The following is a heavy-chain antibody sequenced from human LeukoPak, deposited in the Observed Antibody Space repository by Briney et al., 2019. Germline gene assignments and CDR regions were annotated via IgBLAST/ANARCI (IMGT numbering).Heavy chain of an antibody. D-gene: IGHD1-26*01. V-gene: IGHV3-23*01. J-gene: IGHJ1*01. CDR2: ISGSGGST. Sequence: PGGSLRLSCAASGFTFSSYAMSWVRQAPGKGLEWVSAISGSGGSTYYADSVKGRFPISRDNSKNTLYLQMNSLSAEDTAVYYCAKDRTYGGSYYGDFQHWGQGTLVTVSS. CDR1: GFTFSSYA. CDR3: AKDRTYGGSYYGDFQH.